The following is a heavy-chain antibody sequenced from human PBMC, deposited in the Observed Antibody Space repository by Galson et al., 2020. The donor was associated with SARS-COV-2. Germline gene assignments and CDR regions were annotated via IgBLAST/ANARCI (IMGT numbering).Heavy chain of an antibody. CDR2: SSPYNGNK. J-gene: IGHJ5*02. V-gene: IGHV1-18*04. Sequence: ASVKVSCKTSGYTFTNYGISWVRQAPGQGLEWLGWSSPYNGNKNYIQRFQGRVTVTTDTSTDTAYMEVRSLRPDDTAVYYCVRDGVQFLEWPPSWFDPWGQGTLVTVSS. CDR1: GYTFTNYG. D-gene: IGHD3-3*01. CDR3: VRDGVQFLEWPPSWFDP.